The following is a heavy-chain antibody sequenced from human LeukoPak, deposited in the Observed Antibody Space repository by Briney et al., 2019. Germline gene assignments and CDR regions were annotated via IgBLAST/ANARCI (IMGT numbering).Heavy chain of an antibody. D-gene: IGHD5-12*01. V-gene: IGHV1-69*04. CDR3: ARGRGYSGYFDY. CDR2: IIPILGIA. Sequence: SVKVSCKASGYTFRGYFMHWVRQAPGQGLEWMGRIIPILGIANYAQKFQGRVTITPDKSTSTAYMELSSLRSEDTAVYYCARGRGYSGYFDYWGQGTLVTVSS. J-gene: IGHJ4*02. CDR1: GYTFRGYF.